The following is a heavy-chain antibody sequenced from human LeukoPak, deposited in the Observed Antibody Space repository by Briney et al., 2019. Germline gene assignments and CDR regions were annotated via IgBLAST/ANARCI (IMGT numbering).Heavy chain of an antibody. CDR1: GYTFTSYY. CDR3: ARDGREPGIAAAYHFDY. V-gene: IGHV1-46*01. Sequence: ASVKVSCKASGYTFTSYYMHWVRQAPGQGLEWMGIINPSGGSTSYAQKFQGRVTMTRDTSTSTVYTELSSLRSEDTAVYYCARDGREPGIAAAYHFDYWGQGTLVTVSS. D-gene: IGHD6-13*01. CDR2: INPSGGST. J-gene: IGHJ4*02.